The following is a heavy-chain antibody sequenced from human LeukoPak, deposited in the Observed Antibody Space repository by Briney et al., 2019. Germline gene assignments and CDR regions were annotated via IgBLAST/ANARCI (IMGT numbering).Heavy chain of an antibody. Sequence: GGSLRLSCAASGFTFSSYSMNWVRQAPGKGLEWVSSISSSSSYIYYADSVKGRFTISRDNAKNSLYLQMNSLRAEDTAVYYCARVEGGNDYGDYPIIYYFDYWGQGTLVTVSS. CDR3: ARVEGGNDYGDYPIIYYFDY. V-gene: IGHV3-21*01. CDR1: GFTFSSYS. D-gene: IGHD4-17*01. CDR2: ISSSSSYI. J-gene: IGHJ4*02.